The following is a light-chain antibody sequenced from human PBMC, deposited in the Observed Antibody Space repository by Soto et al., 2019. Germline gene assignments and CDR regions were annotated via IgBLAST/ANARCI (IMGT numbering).Light chain of an antibody. Sequence: QSVLTQPASVSGSPGQSITISCTGTSSDVGGYNYVSWYQQQPGKAPKFMIYDVSNRPSGVSNRFSGSKSGNTASLTISGLQAEDDADYYCCSYTTSNTRQIVFGTGTMVTVL. CDR2: DVS. J-gene: IGLJ1*01. V-gene: IGLV2-14*01. CDR3: CSYTTSNTRQIV. CDR1: SSDVGGYNY.